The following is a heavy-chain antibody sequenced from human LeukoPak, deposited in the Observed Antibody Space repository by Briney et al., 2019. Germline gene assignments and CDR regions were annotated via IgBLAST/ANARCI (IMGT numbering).Heavy chain of an antibody. V-gene: IGHV3-21*01. D-gene: IGHD1-26*01. CDR1: GFTFLNYT. J-gene: IGHJ4*02. CDR3: TRVVLVGTTYSYFDY. Sequence: PGGSLRLSCAASGFTFLNYTMNWVRQAPGKGLEWVSCISSSSYIYYADSVKGRFTISRDNAKNSLFLQMNSLRAEDTAVYYCTRVVLVGTTYSYFDYWGQGTLVTVSS. CDR2: ISSSSYI.